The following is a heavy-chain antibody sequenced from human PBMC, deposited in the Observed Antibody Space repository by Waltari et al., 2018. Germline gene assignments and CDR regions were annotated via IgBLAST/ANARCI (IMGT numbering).Heavy chain of an antibody. D-gene: IGHD2-21*02. Sequence: EVQLMESGGGLVQPGEPLRLSCPASGLLFNDYEMNWVRQAPGKGLEWVSYISSSGETMFYAESVQGRFTISRDNAKSALYLQMNSMRAEDTAVYYCARDLPDGDIDYWGQGTLVNVSS. V-gene: IGHV3-48*03. CDR1: GLLFNDYE. J-gene: IGHJ4*02. CDR3: ARDLPDGDIDY. CDR2: ISSSGETM.